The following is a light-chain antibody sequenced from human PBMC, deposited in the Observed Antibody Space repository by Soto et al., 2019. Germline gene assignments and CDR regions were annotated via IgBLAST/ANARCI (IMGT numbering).Light chain of an antibody. J-gene: IGLJ2*01. Sequence: QSALTQPASVSGSPGQSINISSTGTSSDVGGYNFVSWFQQHPGKAPKLIIYAVSNRPSGVSNRFSGSKSGNTASLTISGLQAEDEADYYCSSCTTSNTEVFGGGTKLTVL. CDR1: SSDVGGYNF. CDR2: AVS. CDR3: SSCTTSNTEV. V-gene: IGLV2-14*01.